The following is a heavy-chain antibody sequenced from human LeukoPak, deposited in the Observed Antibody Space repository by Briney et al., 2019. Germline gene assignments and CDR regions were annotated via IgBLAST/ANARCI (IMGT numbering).Heavy chain of an antibody. CDR3: AKGFNYYASGSHFDS. V-gene: IGHV3-23*01. CDR1: GFTFNSYV. CDR2: IIGSGRST. Sequence: GGSLRLSCAASGFTFNSYVMNWVRQAPGKGLEWVSGIIGSGRSTYYADSVKGRFSISRDNSKNTVYLQMNSLRVEDTAVYFCAKGFNYYASGSHFDSWGQGTLVTVSS. D-gene: IGHD3-10*01. J-gene: IGHJ4*02.